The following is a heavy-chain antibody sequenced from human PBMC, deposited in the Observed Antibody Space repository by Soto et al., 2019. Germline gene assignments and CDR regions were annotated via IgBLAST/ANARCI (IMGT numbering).Heavy chain of an antibody. J-gene: IGHJ4*02. CDR1: GFTFSSYW. Sequence: PGGSLRLSCAASGFTFSSYWMSWVRQAPGKVLEWVANIKQDGSEKYYVDSVKGRFTISRDNAKNSLYLQMNSLRAEDTAVYYCARDQGVGDLKEWGQGTLVTVSS. D-gene: IGHD3-10*01. CDR2: IKQDGSEK. CDR3: ARDQGVGDLKE. V-gene: IGHV3-7*01.